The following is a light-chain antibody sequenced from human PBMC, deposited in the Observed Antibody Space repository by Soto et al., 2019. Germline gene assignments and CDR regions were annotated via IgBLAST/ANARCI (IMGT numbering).Light chain of an antibody. Sequence: EIVMTQSPATLSVSPGERATLSCRASQSVSSNLAWYQQKSGQAPRLLIYGASTRATDIPARFSGSGSGTEFTLTISSLQSEDFAVYYCQQYSNWPPHTFGQGTKLEIK. CDR1: QSVSSN. V-gene: IGKV3-15*01. J-gene: IGKJ2*01. CDR2: GAS. CDR3: QQYSNWPPHT.